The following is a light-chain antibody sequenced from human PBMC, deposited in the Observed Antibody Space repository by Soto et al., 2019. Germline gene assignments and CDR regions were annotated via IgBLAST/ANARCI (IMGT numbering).Light chain of an antibody. CDR3: QQYDNSPGST. CDR2: GAS. Sequence: ETVLTQSPGTQSLSPGERATLSCRASQSVSSSHLAWYQQKPGQAPRLLIYGASSRATGIPDRFSGSGSGTDFTLTISRLEPEDFAVYYCQQYDNSPGSTFGQGTKV. V-gene: IGKV3-20*01. CDR1: QSVSSSH. J-gene: IGKJ1*01.